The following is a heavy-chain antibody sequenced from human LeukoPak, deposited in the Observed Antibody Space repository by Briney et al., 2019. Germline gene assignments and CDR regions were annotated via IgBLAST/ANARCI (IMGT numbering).Heavy chain of an antibody. CDR1: GGSISSYY. Sequence: SETLSLTCTVSGGSISSYYWSWIRQPPGKGLEWIGYTYYSGSTNYNPSLKSRVSISVDTSKNQFSLKLRSVTAADTAVYYCARGFGLAAAGADYWGQGTLVTVSS. J-gene: IGHJ4*02. CDR3: ARGFGLAAAGADY. CDR2: TYYSGST. V-gene: IGHV4-59*08. D-gene: IGHD6-13*01.